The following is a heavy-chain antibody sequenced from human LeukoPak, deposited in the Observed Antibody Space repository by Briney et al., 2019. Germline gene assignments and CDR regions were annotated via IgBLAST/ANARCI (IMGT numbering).Heavy chain of an antibody. CDR3: ARGVGPTTEFDY. CDR1: GGSFSGYY. V-gene: IGHV4-34*01. J-gene: IGHJ4*02. CDR2: INHSGST. D-gene: IGHD1-26*01. Sequence: SETLSLTCAVYGGSFSGYYWSWIRQPPGKGLEWIGEINHSGSTNYNPSLKSRVTISVDTSKNQFSLKLNSVTAADTAVYYCARGVGPTTEFDYWGQGTLVTVSS.